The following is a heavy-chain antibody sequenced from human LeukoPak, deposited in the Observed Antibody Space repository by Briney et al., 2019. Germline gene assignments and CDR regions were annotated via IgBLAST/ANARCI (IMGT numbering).Heavy chain of an antibody. CDR3: ASSSALGYYDSSGRIDY. J-gene: IGHJ4*02. V-gene: IGHV4-30-2*01. CDR1: GGSLSSGGYS. D-gene: IGHD3-22*01. CDR2: IYHSGST. Sequence: SETLSLTCAFSGGSLSSGGYSWRWLRQPPGTGLEWIGYIYHSGSTYYNPSLKSRVTISVDRSKNQFSLKLSSVTAADTAVYYCASSSALGYYDSSGRIDYWGQGTLVTVSS.